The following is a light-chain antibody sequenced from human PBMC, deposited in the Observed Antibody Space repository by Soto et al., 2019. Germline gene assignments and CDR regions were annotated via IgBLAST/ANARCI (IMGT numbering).Light chain of an antibody. CDR3: SSYTSSSTPAGYV. CDR2: DVS. V-gene: IGLV2-14*01. CDR1: SSDVGGYNY. Sequence: QSALTQPASVSGSPGQSITISCTGTSSDVGGYNYVSWYQQHPGKAPKLMIYDVSNRPSGVSNRFSGSKSGNTASLTISGLQAEDEADYYCSSYTSSSTPAGYVFGTGTKLTVL. J-gene: IGLJ1*01.